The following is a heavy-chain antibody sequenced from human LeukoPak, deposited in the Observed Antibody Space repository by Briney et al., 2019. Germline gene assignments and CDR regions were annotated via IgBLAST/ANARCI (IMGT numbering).Heavy chain of an antibody. CDR1: GFTFSIYS. J-gene: IGHJ6*02. CDR2: ISSSSSYI. Sequence: GGSLRLSCTASGFTFSIYSMNWVRQASGKGLEWVSSISSSSSYIYYADSVKGRFTISRDNAKNSLYLQMNSLRAEDTAVYYCARDLLIYYYYYYGMDVWGQGTTVTVSS. CDR3: ARDLLIYYYYYYGMDV. V-gene: IGHV3-21*01. D-gene: IGHD5/OR15-5a*01.